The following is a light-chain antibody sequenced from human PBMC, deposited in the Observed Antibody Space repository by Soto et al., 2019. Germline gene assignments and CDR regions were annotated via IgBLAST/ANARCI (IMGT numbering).Light chain of an antibody. Sequence: QSALTQPASVSGSPGQSITISCTGTSSGVGGYNYVSWYQQHPGKAPKLMIYDVSNRPSGVSNRFSGSKSGNTASLTISGLQAEDEADYYCSSYTSSSRGVFGGGTKLTVL. V-gene: IGLV2-14*01. CDR2: DVS. CDR1: SSGVGGYNY. J-gene: IGLJ3*02. CDR3: SSYTSSSRGV.